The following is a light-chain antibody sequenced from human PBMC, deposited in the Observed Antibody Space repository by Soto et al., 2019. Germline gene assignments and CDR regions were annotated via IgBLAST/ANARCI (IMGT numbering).Light chain of an antibody. J-gene: IGKJ1*01. Sequence: PYHGDSLTFTCRASQSISTWLAWYQQKPGKAPKLLIYKASSLERGVPSRLSGSGSGTEFTLTISSRQPDDFATYYCQQYNSSFGHGTKVDI. V-gene: IGKV1-5*03. CDR2: KAS. CDR3: QQYNSS. CDR1: QSISTW.